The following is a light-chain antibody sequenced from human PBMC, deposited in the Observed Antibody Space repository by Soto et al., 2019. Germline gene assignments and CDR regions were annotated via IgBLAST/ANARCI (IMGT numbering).Light chain of an antibody. Sequence: QSALTQSASVSGSPGQSITISCTGTSSDVGGYNYVSWYQQHPGKAPKLIIYDVSNRPSGVSTRFSGSKSGNTASLTISGLQAEDEGDYSCSSYTSTNSWVFGGGTQLTVL. CDR1: SSDVGGYNY. V-gene: IGLV2-14*01. J-gene: IGLJ3*02. CDR2: DVS. CDR3: SSYTSTNSWV.